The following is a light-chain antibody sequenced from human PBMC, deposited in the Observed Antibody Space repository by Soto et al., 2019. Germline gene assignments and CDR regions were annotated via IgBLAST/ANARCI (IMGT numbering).Light chain of an antibody. J-gene: IGKJ4*01. V-gene: IGKV1-39*01. Sequence: DIQMTQSPSSLSASVGDRVAITCRASQNIRNYLNGYQQKTGKAPRILIYGAASLQSGVPSRFSGSGTGTNFSLTINSLQPEDYATYYCQQSYNIQALTFGGGTKVEIK. CDR1: QNIRNY. CDR2: GAA. CDR3: QQSYNIQALT.